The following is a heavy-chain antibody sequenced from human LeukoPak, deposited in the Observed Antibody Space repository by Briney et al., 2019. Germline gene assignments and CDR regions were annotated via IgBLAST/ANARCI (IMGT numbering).Heavy chain of an antibody. D-gene: IGHD2-2*01. V-gene: IGHV3-13*01. CDR2: IGTAGDT. J-gene: IGHJ6*02. CDR3: ARSSTWYGMDV. Sequence: GGSLRLSCAASGFTFSSYDMHLVRQATGKGLEWVSAIGTAGDTYYPGSVKGRFTISRENAKNSLYLQMNSLRAGDTAVYYCARSSTWYGMDVWGQGTTVTVSS. CDR1: GFTFSSYD.